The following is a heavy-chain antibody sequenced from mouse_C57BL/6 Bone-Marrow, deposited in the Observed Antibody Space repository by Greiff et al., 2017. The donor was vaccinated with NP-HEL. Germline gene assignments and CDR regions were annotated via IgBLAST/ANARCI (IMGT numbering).Heavy chain of an antibody. Sequence: VQLQQSGAELVRPGTSVKVSCKASGYAFTNYLIEWVKQRPGQGLEWIGVINPGSGGTNYNEKFKGKATLTADKSSSTAYMQLSSLTSEDSAVYFCARLGWFYYFDYWGQGTTPTVSS. CDR1: GYAFTNYL. J-gene: IGHJ2*01. CDR3: ARLGWFYYFDY. V-gene: IGHV1-54*01. D-gene: IGHD2-3*01. CDR2: INPGSGGT.